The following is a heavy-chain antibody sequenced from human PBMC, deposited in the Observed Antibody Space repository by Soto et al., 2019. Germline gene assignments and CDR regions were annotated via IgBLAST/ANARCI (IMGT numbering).Heavy chain of an antibody. J-gene: IGHJ4*02. CDR2: IYYSGST. V-gene: IGHV4-31*03. Sequence: SETLSLTCTVSGGSISSCCYYWSWIRQHPGKGLEWIGYIYYSGSTYYNPSLKSRVTISVGTSKNQFSLKLSSVTAADTAVYYCASVCGNCKPRWGQGTLVTVSS. CDR1: GGSISSCCYY. D-gene: IGHD2-21*01. CDR3: ASVCGNCKPR.